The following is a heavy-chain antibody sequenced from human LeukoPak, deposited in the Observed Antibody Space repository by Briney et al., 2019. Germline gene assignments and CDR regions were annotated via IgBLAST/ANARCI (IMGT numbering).Heavy chain of an antibody. CDR1: GGTFSSYA. Sequence: SVKVSCKASGGTFSSYAISWVRQAPGQGLEWMGGIIPIFGTANYAQKLQGRVTMTTDTSTSTAYMELRSLRSDDTAVYYCARANPPALYCSSTSCYSRFDYWGRGTLVTVSS. D-gene: IGHD2-2*01. CDR2: IIPIFGTA. CDR3: ARANPPALYCSSTSCYSRFDY. V-gene: IGHV1-69*05. J-gene: IGHJ4*02.